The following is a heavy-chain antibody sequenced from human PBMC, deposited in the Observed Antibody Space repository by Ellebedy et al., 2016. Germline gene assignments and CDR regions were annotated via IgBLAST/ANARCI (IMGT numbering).Heavy chain of an antibody. CDR3: AREGRGYDFWYFDL. CDR2: IIPIFGTA. V-gene: IGHV1-69*13. CDR1: GGTFSSYA. D-gene: IGHD3-3*01. Sequence: SVKVSCXASGGTFSSYAISWVRQAPGQGLEWMGGIIPIFGTANYAQKFQGRVTITADESTSTAYMELSSLRSEDTAVYYCAREGRGYDFWYFDLWGRGTLVTVSS. J-gene: IGHJ2*01.